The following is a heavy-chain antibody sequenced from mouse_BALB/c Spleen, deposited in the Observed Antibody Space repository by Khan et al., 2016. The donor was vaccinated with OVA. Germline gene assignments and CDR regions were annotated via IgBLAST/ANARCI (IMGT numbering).Heavy chain of an antibody. V-gene: IGHV1S81*02. CDR2: INASNGRT. CDR3: ARLLINVDY. CDR1: GYTLTSYW. D-gene: IGHD2-1*01. Sequence: QVQLQQPGAELVNPSPSVYLTCKASGYTLTSYWMHWVKQRPGKGLEWIGEINASNGRTNYNEKFKRQTTLTVDKSSSTVYMQLSSPTTEDSAVYYCARLLINVDYWGQGTTLTVSS. J-gene: IGHJ2*01.